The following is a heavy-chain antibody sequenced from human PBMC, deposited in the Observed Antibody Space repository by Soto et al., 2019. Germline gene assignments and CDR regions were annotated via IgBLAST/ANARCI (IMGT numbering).Heavy chain of an antibody. CDR2: ISWDGGST. CDR3: AKDMSIRYSSSWFDY. D-gene: IGHD6-13*01. J-gene: IGHJ4*02. Sequence: GGSLRLSCAASGFTFDDYTMHWVRQAPGKGLEWVSLISWDGGSTYYADSVKGRFTISRDNSKNSLYLQMNSLRTEDTALYYCAKDMSIRYSSSWFDYWGQGTLVTVSS. V-gene: IGHV3-43*01. CDR1: GFTFDDYT.